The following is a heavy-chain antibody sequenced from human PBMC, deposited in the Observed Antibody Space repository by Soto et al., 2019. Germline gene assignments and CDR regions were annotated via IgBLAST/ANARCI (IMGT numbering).Heavy chain of an antibody. CDR3: ATVLYGYVWGSYAQFAY. D-gene: IGHD3-16*01. Sequence: GGSLRLSCAASGFTFSSFWMSWVRQAPGKGLEWVANIKTDGSETHYVDSVKGRFTISRDNSKNTLFLQMNSMTAEDTAVYYCATVLYGYVWGSYAQFAYWGQGTLVTVSS. CDR1: GFTFSSFW. CDR2: IKTDGSET. V-gene: IGHV3-7*03. J-gene: IGHJ4*02.